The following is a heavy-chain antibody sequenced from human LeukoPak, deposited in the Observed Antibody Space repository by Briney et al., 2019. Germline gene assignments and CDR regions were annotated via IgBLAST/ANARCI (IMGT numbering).Heavy chain of an antibody. CDR2: IKSDGSDT. Sequence: PGGSLRLSCAASGFIFSTYGMHWVRQAPGKGLVWLSRIKSDGSDTSYADSVKGRFTISRDNAKNTLYLQMNSLRAEDTAVYYCARVDHTLRGVIDCWGQGTLVTVSS. CDR1: GFIFSTYG. D-gene: IGHD3-10*01. CDR3: ARVDHTLRGVIDC. V-gene: IGHV3-74*01. J-gene: IGHJ4*02.